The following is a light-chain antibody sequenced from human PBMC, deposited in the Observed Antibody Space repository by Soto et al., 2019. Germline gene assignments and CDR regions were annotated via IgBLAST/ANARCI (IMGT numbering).Light chain of an antibody. CDR1: QSVSSN. CDR3: QQYNNWPPQIT. J-gene: IGKJ5*01. V-gene: IGKV3-15*01. Sequence: IVITQSPSTLSVSPGERATLSCRASQSVSSNLAWYQQKPGQAPRLLIYGASTRATGIPARFSGSGSGTEFTLTISSLQSEDFAVYYCQQYNNWPPQITFGQGTRLEIK. CDR2: GAS.